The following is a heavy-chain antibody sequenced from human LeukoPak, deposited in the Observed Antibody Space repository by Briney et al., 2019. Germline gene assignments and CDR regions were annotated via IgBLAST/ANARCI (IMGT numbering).Heavy chain of an antibody. D-gene: IGHD4-17*01. CDR3: ARDPTTVTEGFDV. J-gene: IGHJ3*01. Sequence: SETLSLTCSVSDDSFSPHYWTWIRHPPGKGLEWIGYISSIGSTNYNPSLKSRVTITVDTSKEQFSLKMTSVTAADTAVYYCARDPTTVTEGFDVWGQGTMVTVSS. CDR2: ISSIGST. V-gene: IGHV4-59*11. CDR1: DDSFSPHY.